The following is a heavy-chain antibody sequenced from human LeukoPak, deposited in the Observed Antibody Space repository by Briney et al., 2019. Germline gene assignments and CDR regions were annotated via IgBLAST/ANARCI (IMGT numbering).Heavy chain of an antibody. CDR3: ARGSDYPTVLRYFDWPPDY. D-gene: IGHD3-9*01. CDR2: ISYDGSNK. Sequence: PGGSLRLSCAASGFTFSSYAMHWVRQAPGKGLEWVAVISYDGSNKYYADSVKGRFTISRDNSKNTLYLQMNSLRAEDTAVYYCARGSDYPTVLRYFDWPPDYWGQGTLVTVSS. V-gene: IGHV3-30-3*01. J-gene: IGHJ4*02. CDR1: GFTFSSYA.